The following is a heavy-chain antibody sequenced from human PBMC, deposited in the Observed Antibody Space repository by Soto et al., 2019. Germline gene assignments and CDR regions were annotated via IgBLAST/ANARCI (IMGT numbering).Heavy chain of an antibody. CDR2: IYYSGST. V-gene: IGHV4-61*01. Sequence: LSLPCTVSGGSVSSCSYYWSWIRQPPGKGLEWIGYIYYSGSTNYNPSLKSRVTISVDTSKNQFSLKLSSVTAADTAVYYCARDRGSGWFFDYWGQGTLVTVSS. CDR1: GGSVSSCSYY. D-gene: IGHD6-19*01. J-gene: IGHJ4*02. CDR3: ARDRGSGWFFDY.